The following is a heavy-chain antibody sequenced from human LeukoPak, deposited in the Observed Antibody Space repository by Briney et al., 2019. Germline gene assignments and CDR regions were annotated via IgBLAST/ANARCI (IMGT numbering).Heavy chain of an antibody. D-gene: IGHD2-15*01. CDR3: AGASSNGVAIDATSFDL. Sequence: PGGSLRLSCAASGFTFSSYSMNWVRQAPGKGLEWVSSISSSSSYIYYADSVKGRFTISRDNAKNSLYLQMNSLRAEDTAVYYCAGASSNGVAIDATSFDLWGQGTRVIVSS. CDR1: GFTFSSYS. CDR2: ISSSSSYI. V-gene: IGHV3-21*01. J-gene: IGHJ4*02.